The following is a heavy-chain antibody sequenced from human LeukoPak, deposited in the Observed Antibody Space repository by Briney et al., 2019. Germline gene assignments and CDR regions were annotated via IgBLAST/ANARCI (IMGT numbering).Heavy chain of an antibody. J-gene: IGHJ3*02. CDR1: GFTFRSYD. CDR2: IGTAGDT. CDR3: ARELVVVTPTSSAFDI. Sequence: GGSLRLSYAASGFTFRSYDMHWVRQATGKGLECLSAIGTAGDTYYPGSMKGRFTISRENAKNSLYLQMNSLRAEDTAVYYCARELVVVTPTSSAFDIWGQGTMVTVSS. D-gene: IGHD2-21*02. V-gene: IGHV3-13*01.